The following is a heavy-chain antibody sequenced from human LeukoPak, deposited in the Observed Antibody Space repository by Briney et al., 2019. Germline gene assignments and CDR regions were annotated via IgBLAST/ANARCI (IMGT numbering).Heavy chain of an antibody. CDR1: GGSFSGYY. CDR2: INQSGST. Sequence: PSETLSLTCAVYGGSFSGYYWSWIRQPPGKGLEWIGEINQSGSTNYNPPLTRRVTISVDTTKNQFSLNLSSVTAADPAVYYCAGLVPRYGSGSQCDYSSQGSQVTVSS. J-gene: IGHJ4*02. V-gene: IGHV4-34*01. CDR3: AGLVPRYGSGSQCDY. D-gene: IGHD3-10*01.